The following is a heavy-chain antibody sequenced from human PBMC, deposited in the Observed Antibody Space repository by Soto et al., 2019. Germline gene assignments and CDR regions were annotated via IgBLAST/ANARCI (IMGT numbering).Heavy chain of an antibody. V-gene: IGHV3-23*01. CDR1: VFTFSSYG. Sequence: GSLRLSGSASVFTFSSYGMGWVRQSPGKGLQWVSTIRGDGGQTHYTDSLKGRFSISRDNSKNTVYLQMDSLRAEDTAMYFCARDVGLDSDDFFAYWGQGTQVTVSS. CDR3: ARDVGLDSDDFFAY. D-gene: IGHD3-9*01. J-gene: IGHJ4*02. CDR2: IRGDGGQT.